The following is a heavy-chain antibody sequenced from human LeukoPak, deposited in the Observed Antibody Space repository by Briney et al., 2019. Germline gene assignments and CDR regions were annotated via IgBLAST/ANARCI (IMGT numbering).Heavy chain of an antibody. D-gene: IGHD3-22*01. J-gene: IGHJ3*01. CDR1: VGSFTTHY. V-gene: IGHV4-59*11. Sequence: SQTMSLTCTVSVGSFTTHYWSWVRQPPRKGLEWDGYISYIGSTNYNPTLKSRVTISIDTSKNEGSLMLTSVTAADTAVYYCASDSISMNAFDAWGQGTMVTVSS. CDR2: ISYIGST. CDR3: ASDSISMNAFDA.